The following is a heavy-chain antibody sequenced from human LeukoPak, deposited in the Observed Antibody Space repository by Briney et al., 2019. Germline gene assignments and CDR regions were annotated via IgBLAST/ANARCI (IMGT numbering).Heavy chain of an antibody. J-gene: IGHJ4*02. CDR1: GGSFSGYY. CDR2: INHSGST. Sequence: SETLSLTCAVYGGSFSGYYWSWIRQPPGKGLEWIGEINHSGSTNYNPSPKSRVTISVDTSKNQFSLKLSSVTAADTAVYYCARGEGIAAAKDYWGQGTLVTASS. CDR3: ARGEGIAAAKDY. D-gene: IGHD6-13*01. V-gene: IGHV4-34*01.